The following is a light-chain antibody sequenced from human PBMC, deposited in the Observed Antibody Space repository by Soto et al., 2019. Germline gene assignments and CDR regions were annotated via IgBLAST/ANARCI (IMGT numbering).Light chain of an antibody. J-gene: IGLJ1*01. V-gene: IGLV2-14*01. Sequence: QSVLTQPASVSGSPGQSITISCTGTSSDVGGYNYVSWYQQHPGEAPKLMIYDVSDRPSGVSNRFSGSKSDNTASLTISGLQAEDEADYYCSSYTIRITQVFGTGTKVTVL. CDR3: SSYTIRITQV. CDR2: DVS. CDR1: SSDVGGYNY.